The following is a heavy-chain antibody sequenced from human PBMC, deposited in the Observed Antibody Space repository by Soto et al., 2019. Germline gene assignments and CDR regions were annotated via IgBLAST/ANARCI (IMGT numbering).Heavy chain of an antibody. D-gene: IGHD4-4*01. CDR1: GFTFSSYW. Sequence: GGSLRLSCAASGFTFSSYWMSWVRQAPGKGLEWVANIKQDGSEKYYVDSVKGRFTISRDNAKNSLYLQMNSLRAEDTAVYYCARATTVPFYYYYYMDVWGKGTTVTISS. CDR2: IKQDGSEK. J-gene: IGHJ6*03. CDR3: ARATTVPFYYYYYMDV. V-gene: IGHV3-7*04.